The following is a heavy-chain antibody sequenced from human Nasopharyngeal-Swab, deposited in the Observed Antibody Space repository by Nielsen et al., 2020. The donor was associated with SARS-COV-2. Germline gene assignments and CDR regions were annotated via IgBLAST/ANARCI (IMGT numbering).Heavy chain of an antibody. D-gene: IGHD4-17*01. CDR3: ARDAPAHYGAFY. CDR2: IAHDASNE. CDR1: GFTFSSFG. Sequence: SCAASGFTFSSFGMHWVRQPPGKGLEWVAFIAHDASNEYYGDSVKGRFSISRDSSKNTLYLQMDSLRGEDTAVYYCARDAPAHYGAFYWGRGTLVTVSS. V-gene: IGHV3-30*03. J-gene: IGHJ4*02.